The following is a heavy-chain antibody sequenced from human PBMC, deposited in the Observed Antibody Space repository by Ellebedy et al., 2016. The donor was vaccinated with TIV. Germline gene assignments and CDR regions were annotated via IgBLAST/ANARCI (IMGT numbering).Heavy chain of an antibody. J-gene: IGHJ4*02. V-gene: IGHV3-7*05. Sequence: PGGSLRLSCAASGFNFNNFWMSWVRQTPGKGLEWVANINQDGSAKYYVDSVKGRFTISRDNAKNTLYLQMNSLRAEDTAVYYCAKDVYSSSWGQGTLVTVSS. CDR1: GFNFNNFW. CDR2: INQDGSAK. D-gene: IGHD6-13*01. CDR3: AKDVYSSS.